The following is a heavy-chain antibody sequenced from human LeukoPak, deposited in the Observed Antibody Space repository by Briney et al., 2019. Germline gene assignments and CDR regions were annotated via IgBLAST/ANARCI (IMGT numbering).Heavy chain of an antibody. Sequence: QPGGSLRLSCAASGFTVSSNYMSWVRQAPGKGLEWVAVISYDGSNEYYADSVKGRFTISRDNSKNTLYLQMNSLRPEDTAVYYCAREAEAFDIWGQGTMVTVSS. V-gene: IGHV3-30-3*01. J-gene: IGHJ3*02. CDR1: GFTVSSNY. CDR3: AREAEAFDI. CDR2: ISYDGSNE.